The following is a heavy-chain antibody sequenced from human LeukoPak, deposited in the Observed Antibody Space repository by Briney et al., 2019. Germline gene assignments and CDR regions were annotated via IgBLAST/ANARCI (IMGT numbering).Heavy chain of an antibody. J-gene: IGHJ4*02. D-gene: IGHD6-25*01. Sequence: PGGSLRLSCAASGFTFSSYGMHWVRQAPGKGLEWVAFIRYDGSNKYYADSVKGRFTISRDNSKNTLYLQMNSLRAEDTAVYYCAKDRSAPTQRLDYWGQGTLVTVSS. V-gene: IGHV3-30*02. CDR3: AKDRSAPTQRLDY. CDR1: GFTFSSYG. CDR2: IRYDGSNK.